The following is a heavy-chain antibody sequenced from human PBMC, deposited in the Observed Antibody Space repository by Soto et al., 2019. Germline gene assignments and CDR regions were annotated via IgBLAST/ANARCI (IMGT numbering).Heavy chain of an antibody. D-gene: IGHD1-26*01. CDR3: TRHEYSGSWNYYYGMDV. Sequence: GGSLRLSCAASGFTFSGSAMHWVRQASGKGLEWIGRIRSKTNNYATTYTASVKGRFTISRDDSKNTAYLQMNSLKTEDTAVYYCTRHEYSGSWNYYYGMDVWGQGTTVTVSS. V-gene: IGHV3-73*01. CDR2: IRSKTNNYAT. CDR1: GFTFSGSA. J-gene: IGHJ6*02.